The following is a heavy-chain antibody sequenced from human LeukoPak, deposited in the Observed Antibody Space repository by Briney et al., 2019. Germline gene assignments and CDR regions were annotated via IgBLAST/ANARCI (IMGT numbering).Heavy chain of an antibody. V-gene: IGHV3-48*04. CDR3: AKVHRGVGVIRDAFDI. CDR2: ISGSSSGSTI. D-gene: IGHD3-10*01. J-gene: IGHJ3*02. Sequence: GGSLRLSCAASGFTVNKYSMNWVRQAPGKGLEWVSYISGSSSGSTIYYADSVKGRFTISRDNAKNSLYLQMNSLRAEDTALYYCAKVHRGVGVIRDAFDIWGQGTMVTVSS. CDR1: GFTVNKYS.